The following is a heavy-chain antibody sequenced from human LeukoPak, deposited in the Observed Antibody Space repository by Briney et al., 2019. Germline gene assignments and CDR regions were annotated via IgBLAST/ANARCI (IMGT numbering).Heavy chain of an antibody. Sequence: GGSLRLSCAACGFTLSSYWMHCVRHAPGKGLVWVSRIKSDGSTNYADSVKGRFTISRDNAKNTVSLQMNSLGAEDTGVYYCARAPSEIGGYYPEYFRHWGQGTLVIVSS. V-gene: IGHV3-74*01. J-gene: IGHJ1*01. CDR1: GFTLSSYW. CDR2: IKSDGST. CDR3: ARAPSEIGGYYPEYFRH. D-gene: IGHD3-22*01.